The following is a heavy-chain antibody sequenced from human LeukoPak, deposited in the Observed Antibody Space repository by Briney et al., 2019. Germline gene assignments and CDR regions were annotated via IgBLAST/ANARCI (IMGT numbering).Heavy chain of an antibody. CDR2: INSNSGGT. Sequence: ASVKVSCKASGYTFTGYYMHWVRQAPGQGLEWMGWINSNSGGTNYAQKFQGRVTMTRDTSISTAYMELSRLRSDDTAVYYCARQYCSSTSCYPSFDYWAQGTLVTVSS. J-gene: IGHJ4*02. D-gene: IGHD2-2*01. V-gene: IGHV1-2*02. CDR1: GYTFTGYY. CDR3: ARQYCSSTSCYPSFDY.